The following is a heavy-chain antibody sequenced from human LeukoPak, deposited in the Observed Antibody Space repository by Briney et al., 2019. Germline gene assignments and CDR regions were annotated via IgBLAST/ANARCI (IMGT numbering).Heavy chain of an antibody. CDR2: ISWNSGMI. Sequence: GGSLRLSCAASGFRFDDYAIHWARQAPGKGLEWVSGISWNSGMIGYADSVRGRFTISRDNAKNSLYLQMNSLRVEDTAFYYCVKDHYDIKDAFDTWGQGTMVTVSS. CDR1: GFRFDDYA. D-gene: IGHD3-16*01. CDR3: VKDHYDIKDAFDT. V-gene: IGHV3-9*01. J-gene: IGHJ3*02.